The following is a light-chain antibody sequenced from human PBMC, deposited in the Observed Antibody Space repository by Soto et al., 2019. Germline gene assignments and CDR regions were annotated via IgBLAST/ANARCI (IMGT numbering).Light chain of an antibody. Sequence: EIVLTQSPATLSLSPGNRATLSCRASQSVSSYLAWYQQKPGQAPRLLIYDASNRATGIPARFSGSGSGTDFTLTIXSLEPEDFAVYYCQQRSNWPSTFGGGTKVEIK. CDR1: QSVSSY. J-gene: IGKJ4*01. V-gene: IGKV3-11*01. CDR3: QQRSNWPST. CDR2: DAS.